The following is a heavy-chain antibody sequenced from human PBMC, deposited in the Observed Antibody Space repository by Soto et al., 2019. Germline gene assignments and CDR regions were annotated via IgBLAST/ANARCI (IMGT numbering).Heavy chain of an antibody. CDR1: GGSISSGGYY. CDR2: IYYSGST. J-gene: IGHJ4*02. D-gene: IGHD2-15*01. Sequence: SETLSLTCTVSGGSISSGGYYWSWIRHHPGKGLEWIGYIYYSGSTYYNXXXXXXXXXXVDXSKNQFSLKLSSVTAADTAVYXXXRSDCSGGSCYHKVDYWGQGTLVTVSS. V-gene: IGHV4-31*01. CDR3: XRSDCSGGSCYHKVDY.